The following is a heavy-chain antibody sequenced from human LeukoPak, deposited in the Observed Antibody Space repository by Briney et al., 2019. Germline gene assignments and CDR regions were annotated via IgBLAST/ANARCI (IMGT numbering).Heavy chain of an antibody. CDR3: AQGGYFAFDM. V-gene: IGHV3-23*01. D-gene: IGHD2-2*03. CDR1: GFTFSAYD. CDR2: TSRSSGA. Sequence: QPGGSLRLSCVGSGFTFSAYDMQWVRQAPGKGLEWVSGTSRSSGAHYTDSVKGRFTISRDNSKDTLYLQMDSLRAEDTAVYYCAQGGYFAFDMWGQGTMVTASS. J-gene: IGHJ3*02.